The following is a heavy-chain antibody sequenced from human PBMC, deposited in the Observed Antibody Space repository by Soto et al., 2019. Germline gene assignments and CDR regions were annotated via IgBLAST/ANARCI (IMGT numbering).Heavy chain of an antibody. CDR2: INPSGGST. D-gene: IGHD2-2*01. Sequence: ASVKVSCKASGYTFTSYYMHWVRQAPGQGLEWMGIINPSGGSTSYAQKFQGRVTMTRDTSTSTVYMELSSLRSEDTAVYYCAREGGYCSSTSCYSTRYNWFDPWGQGTLVTVSS. CDR3: AREGGYCSSTSCYSTRYNWFDP. CDR1: GYTFTSYY. J-gene: IGHJ5*02. V-gene: IGHV1-46*01.